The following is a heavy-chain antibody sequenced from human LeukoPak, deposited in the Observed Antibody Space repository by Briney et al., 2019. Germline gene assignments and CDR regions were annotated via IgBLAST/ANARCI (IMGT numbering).Heavy chain of an antibody. CDR2: IYTSGST. D-gene: IGHD3-3*01. Sequence: ASETLSRTCTVSGGSISSYYWSWIRQPAGKGLEWIGRIYTSGSTNYNPSLKSRVTMSVDASKHQFSLKLSSVTAADTAVYYCARDSSDYDFWSGYLEDWFDPWGQGTLVTVSS. CDR3: ARDSSDYDFWSGYLEDWFDP. V-gene: IGHV4-4*07. J-gene: IGHJ5*02. CDR1: GGSISSYY.